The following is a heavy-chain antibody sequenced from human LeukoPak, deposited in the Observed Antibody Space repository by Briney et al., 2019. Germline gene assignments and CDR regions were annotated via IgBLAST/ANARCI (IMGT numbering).Heavy chain of an antibody. CDR1: GYSFTSYW. CDR2: IYPGDSVT. CDR3: ARQGYSSAWSDY. D-gene: IGHD6-19*01. J-gene: IGHJ4*02. Sequence: PGESLKISCKGSGYSFTSYWIDWVRQVPGKGLEWMGVIYPGDSVTRYSPSFQGQVTILADKSINTAYLQWSSLRASDTAMYYCARQGYSSAWSDYWGQGTLVTVSS. V-gene: IGHV5-51*01.